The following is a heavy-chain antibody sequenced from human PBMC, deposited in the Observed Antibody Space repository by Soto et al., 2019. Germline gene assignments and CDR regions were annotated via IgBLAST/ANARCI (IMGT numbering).Heavy chain of an antibody. Sequence: SETLSLTCTVSGGSISYYYWSWIRQPPGKGLEWIGYMYYSGGSNYNPSLNSRVTISVDTSKNQFSLKLTSVTAADTAVYHCARGGYCNGSACRGAFYYFQDGMDVWGQGTTVTVSS. CDR3: ARGGYCNGSACRGAFYYFQDGMDV. V-gene: IGHV4-59*01. D-gene: IGHD2-15*01. J-gene: IGHJ6*02. CDR2: MYYSGGS. CDR1: GGSISYYY.